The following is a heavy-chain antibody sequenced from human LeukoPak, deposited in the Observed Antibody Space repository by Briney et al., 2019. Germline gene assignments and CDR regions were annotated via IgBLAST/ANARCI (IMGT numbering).Heavy chain of an antibody. V-gene: IGHV1-46*01. CDR2: INPSGGST. J-gene: IGHJ4*02. CDR3: ARVRSSGWYDY. Sequence: ASVKVSCKASGYTFTSYYMYWVRQAPGQGLEWMGIINPSGGSTSYAQKFQGRVTMTRDTSTSTVYMELSSLRSEDMAVYYCARVRSSGWYDYWGQGTLVTVSS. CDR1: GYTFTSYY. D-gene: IGHD6-19*01.